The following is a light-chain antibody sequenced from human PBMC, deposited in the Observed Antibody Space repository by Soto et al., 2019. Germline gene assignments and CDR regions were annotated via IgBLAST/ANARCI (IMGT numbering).Light chain of an antibody. CDR1: QDINNY. V-gene: IGKV1-33*01. Sequence: DIQMTQSPYSLSASVGDRVTITCQASQDINNYLNWYQQKAGKAPKLLIYDASNLQTGVPSRFSGSGSGTDFTLTISSLQAEDIATYSCQQYYDLPFTFGPGTKVDIK. CDR3: QQYYDLPFT. J-gene: IGKJ3*01. CDR2: DAS.